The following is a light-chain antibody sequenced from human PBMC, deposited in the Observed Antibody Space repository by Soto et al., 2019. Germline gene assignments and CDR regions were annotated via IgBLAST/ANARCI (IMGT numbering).Light chain of an antibody. V-gene: IGLV2-14*03. Sequence: QSVLTKPASVSGSPGQSITISCTGTSSDVGGYNHVSWYQQHPGKAPKLMIYDVSNRPSGVSNRFFGSKSDNTASLTISGLQAEDEADYYCTSYASSSTYVFGTGTKVTVL. CDR3: TSYASSSTYV. CDR1: SSDVGGYNH. CDR2: DVS. J-gene: IGLJ1*01.